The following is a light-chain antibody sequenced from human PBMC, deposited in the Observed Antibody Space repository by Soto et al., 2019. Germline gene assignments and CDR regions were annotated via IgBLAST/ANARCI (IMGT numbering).Light chain of an antibody. CDR2: EVS. CDR1: NSDVGGYNY. V-gene: IGLV2-14*01. J-gene: IGLJ1*01. Sequence: SELTQPASVSGSPGQSITIACTGTNSDVGGYNYVSWYQQHAGKAPELMIYEVSHRPSGVSNRFSGSKSDNTASLTISGLQAEDEADYYCSSYTSISTLYVFGTGTKVTVL. CDR3: SSYTSISTLYV.